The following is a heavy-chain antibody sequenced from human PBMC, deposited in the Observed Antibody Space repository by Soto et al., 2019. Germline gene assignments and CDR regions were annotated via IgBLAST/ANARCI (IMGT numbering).Heavy chain of an antibody. J-gene: IGHJ3*02. V-gene: IGHV4-39*01. CDR2: IYYSGST. D-gene: IGHD3-10*02. CDR1: GGSISSSSYY. CDR3: AGPPTLYYVHPNDDAFDI. Sequence: QLQLQESGPGLVKPSETLSLTCTVSGGSISSSSYYWGWIRQPPGKGLEWIGSIYYSGSTYYNPSLKSRVTISLDTSKHQFSLKLRSVTAADTAVYYCAGPPTLYYVHPNDDAFDIWGQGTMVTVSS.